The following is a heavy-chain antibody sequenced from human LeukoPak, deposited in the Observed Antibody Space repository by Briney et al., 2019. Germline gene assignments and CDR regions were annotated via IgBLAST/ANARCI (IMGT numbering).Heavy chain of an antibody. CDR1: GGSFSGYY. CDR3: ARVKWELPGFDY. J-gene: IGHJ4*02. Sequence: SETLSPTCAVYGGSFSGYYWSWIRQPPGKGLEWIGEINHSGSTNYNPSLKSRVTISVDTSKNQFSLKLSSVTAADTAVYYCARVKWELPGFDYWGQGTLVTVSS. D-gene: IGHD1-26*01. CDR2: INHSGST. V-gene: IGHV4-34*01.